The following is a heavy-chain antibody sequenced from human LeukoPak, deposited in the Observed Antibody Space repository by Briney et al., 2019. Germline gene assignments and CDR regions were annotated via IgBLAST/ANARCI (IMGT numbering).Heavy chain of an antibody. CDR2: IGASGEST. J-gene: IGHJ3*01. D-gene: IGHD5-24*01. CDR1: GFTFSVAA. Sequence: GGSLRLSCAASGFTFSVAAMTLVRQAPGKGLEWVSLIGASGESTYYADSVKGRFTISRDNSKNTLSLQMNSLRVEDTAMYFCAKDIQLSTWGLGTMVTVSS. V-gene: IGHV3-23*01. CDR3: AKDIQLST.